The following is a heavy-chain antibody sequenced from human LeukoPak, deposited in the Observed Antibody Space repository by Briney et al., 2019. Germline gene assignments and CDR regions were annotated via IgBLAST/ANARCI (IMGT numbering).Heavy chain of an antibody. Sequence: PGGSLRLSCAASGFTFSSYSMNWVRQAPGKGLEWVAVISYDGSNKYYADSVKGRFTISRDNSKNTLYLQMNSLRAEDTAMYYCARKAAAGTVDYYYYMDVWGKGTTVTVSS. J-gene: IGHJ6*03. V-gene: IGHV3-30*03. CDR2: ISYDGSNK. D-gene: IGHD6-13*01. CDR1: GFTFSSYS. CDR3: ARKAAAGTVDYYYYMDV.